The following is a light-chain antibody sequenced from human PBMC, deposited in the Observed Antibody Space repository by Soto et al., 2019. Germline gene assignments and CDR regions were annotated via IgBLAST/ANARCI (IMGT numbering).Light chain of an antibody. J-gene: IGKJ2*01. CDR2: GAS. V-gene: IGKV3-20*01. CDR3: QLYGSSLRT. CDR1: QSVRSDY. Sequence: EIVLTQSPGTLSLSPGERAILSCRASQSVRSDYLAWYQQKPGQAPRLLIHGASNRATGIPDRISGSGSGTDFTLTISRLEPEDFAVYYCQLYGSSLRTFGQGTKLEIK.